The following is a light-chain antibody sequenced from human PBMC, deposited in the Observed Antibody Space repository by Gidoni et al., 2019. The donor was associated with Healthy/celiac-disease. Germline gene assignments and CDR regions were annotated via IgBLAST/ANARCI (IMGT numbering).Light chain of an antibody. CDR1: SSDVVGYNY. V-gene: IGLV2-8*01. CDR2: EVS. Sequence: QSALTQPPSASGSPGQSVTISCTGTSSDVVGYNYVSWYQQQPGKAPKIMIYEVSKRPAGVPDRFSGSKSGNTASLTGSGLQDEDEADYYCSSYAGSNNGVFGGGTKLTVL. J-gene: IGLJ3*02. CDR3: SSYAGSNNGV.